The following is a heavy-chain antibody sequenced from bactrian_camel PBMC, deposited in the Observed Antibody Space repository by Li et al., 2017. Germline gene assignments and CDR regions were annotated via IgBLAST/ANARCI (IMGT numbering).Heavy chain of an antibody. CDR2: TYIGVESTYNT. CDR1: TIVNYC. V-gene: IGHV3S36*01. Sequence: DVQLVESGGGSVQAGGSLRLSCATTIVNYCVGWIRQAPGKEREGVACTYIGVESTYNTYYADSVQGRFTVSQGDAKNTVDLQMDNLKPEDTAMYYCATDWRGIDWPPHSGDYGYWGQGTQVTV. CDR3: ATDWRGIDWPPHSGDYGY. D-gene: IGHD1*01. J-gene: IGHJ4*01.